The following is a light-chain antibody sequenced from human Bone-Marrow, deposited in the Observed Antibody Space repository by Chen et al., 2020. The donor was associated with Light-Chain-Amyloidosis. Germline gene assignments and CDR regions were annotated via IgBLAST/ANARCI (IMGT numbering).Light chain of an antibody. CDR1: DLPTKY. V-gene: IGLV3-25*03. Sequence: SYELTKPPSVSVSPGQTARITCSGDDLPTKYAYWYQQKPGQAPVLVIHRDTERPSGISERFSGTSSGTTGTLTMSGVQAEDEANYHCQSADSSGTYEVIFGGGTKLTVL. J-gene: IGLJ2*01. CDR3: QSADSSGTYEVI. CDR2: RDT.